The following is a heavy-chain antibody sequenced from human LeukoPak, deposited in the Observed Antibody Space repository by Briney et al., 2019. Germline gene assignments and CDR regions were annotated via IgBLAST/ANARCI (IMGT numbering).Heavy chain of an antibody. Sequence: GGSLRLSCAASGFTFSSYAMSWVRQAPGKGLEWVSAISGSGGSTYYADSVEGRFTISRDNSKNTLYLQMNSLRAEDTAVYYCANKPPYDSSGYYYRGAFDIWGQGTMVTVSS. D-gene: IGHD3-22*01. J-gene: IGHJ3*02. V-gene: IGHV3-23*01. CDR2: ISGSGGST. CDR1: GFTFSSYA. CDR3: ANKPPYDSSGYYYRGAFDI.